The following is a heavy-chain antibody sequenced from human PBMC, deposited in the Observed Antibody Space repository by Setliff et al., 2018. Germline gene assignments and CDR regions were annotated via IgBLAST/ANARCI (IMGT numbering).Heavy chain of an antibody. J-gene: IGHJ5*01. CDR1: GGSFTTYY. CDR2: IYYSGST. D-gene: IGHD1-26*01. Sequence: SETLSLTCTVSGGSFTTYYWSWIRQSPGKGLEWIGYIYYSGSTNYNPSLKSRVTISVDTSKNQFSLKLTSVTAADTAIYYCASRRTGPGGWFDYWGQGTLVTVSS. CDR3: ASRRTGPGGWFDY. V-gene: IGHV4-59*08.